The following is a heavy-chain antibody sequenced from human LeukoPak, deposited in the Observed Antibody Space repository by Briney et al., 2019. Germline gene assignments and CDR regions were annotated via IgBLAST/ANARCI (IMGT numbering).Heavy chain of an antibody. D-gene: IGHD6-19*01. CDR1: GGSFSGYY. CDR3: ARQPGIAVPDPYYYYGMDV. J-gene: IGHJ6*04. CDR2: INHSGST. Sequence: SETLSLTCAVYGGSFSGYYWSWLRQPPGKGLEWIGEINHSGSTNYNPSLQSRVTISVDTSKNQFSLKLSSVTAADTAVYYCARQPGIAVPDPYYYYGMDVWGKGTTVTVSS. V-gene: IGHV4-34*01.